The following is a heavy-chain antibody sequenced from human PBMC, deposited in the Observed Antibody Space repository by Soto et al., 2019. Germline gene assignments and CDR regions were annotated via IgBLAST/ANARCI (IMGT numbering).Heavy chain of an antibody. CDR3: ASFLNYYYMDV. CDR2: ISSSSSYI. J-gene: IGHJ6*03. CDR1: GFTFSSYS. V-gene: IGHV3-21*01. Sequence: GGSLRLSCAASGFTFSSYSMNWVRQAPGKGLEWVSSISSSSSYIYYADSVKGRFTISRDNAKNSLYLQMNSLRAEDTAVYYCASFLNYYYMDVWGKGTTVTVSS.